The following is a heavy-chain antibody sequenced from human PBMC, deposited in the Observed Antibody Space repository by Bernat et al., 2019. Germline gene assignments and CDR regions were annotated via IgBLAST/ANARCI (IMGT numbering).Heavy chain of an antibody. V-gene: IGHV3-21*01. J-gene: IGHJ5*02. CDR3: ARERVGPSLANWFDP. CDR2: ISSSSSYK. Sequence: EVQLVESGGGLVKPGGSLRLSCAASGFTFSSYSMNWVRQAPGKGLEWVSSISSSSSYKYYEDSVQGRFTISRDNAKNSLYLQMNSLRAEDTAVYYCARERVGPSLANWFDPWGQGTLVTVSS. D-gene: IGHD1-26*01. CDR1: GFTFSSYS.